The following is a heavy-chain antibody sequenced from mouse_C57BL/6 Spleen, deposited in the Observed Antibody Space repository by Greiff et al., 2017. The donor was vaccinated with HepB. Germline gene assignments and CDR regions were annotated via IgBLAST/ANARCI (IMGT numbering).Heavy chain of an antibody. Sequence: VKLMESGPGLVQPSQSLSITCTVSGFSLTSYGVHWVRQSPGKGLEWLGVIWSGGSTDYNAAFISRLSISKDNSKSQVFFKMNSLQADDTAIYYCAREEDYYGSSPAWFAYWGQGTLVTVSA. J-gene: IGHJ3*01. CDR2: IWSGGST. CDR3: AREEDYYGSSPAWFAY. CDR1: GFSLTSYG. D-gene: IGHD1-1*01. V-gene: IGHV2-2*01.